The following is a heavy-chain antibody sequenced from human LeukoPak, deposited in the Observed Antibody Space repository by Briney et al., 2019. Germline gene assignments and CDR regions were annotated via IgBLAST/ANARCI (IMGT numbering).Heavy chain of an antibody. Sequence: GGSLRLSCAASGFTFSIYDMNWVRQAPGRGREGGSYISSSGSTIYYADSVKGRFNISRDNAKNSLYLQMNSLRAEATAVDYCARSVQPFYYCYMDVWGKGTTVTVSS. D-gene: IGHD4-17*01. CDR1: GFTFSIYD. V-gene: IGHV3-48*03. CDR2: ISSSGSTI. J-gene: IGHJ6*03. CDR3: ARSVQPFYYCYMDV.